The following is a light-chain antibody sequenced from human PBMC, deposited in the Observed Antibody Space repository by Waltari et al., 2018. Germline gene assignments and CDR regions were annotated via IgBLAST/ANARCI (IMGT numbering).Light chain of an antibody. J-gene: IGKJ1*01. Sequence: CRASHSVSTYLAWYQQKPGQAPRLLIYHASSRATGIPDRFSGSGSGTDFSLTISRLEPEDFAVYYCQHYLRLPATFGQGTKVEIK. CDR2: HAS. CDR3: QHYLRLPAT. V-gene: IGKV3-20*01. CDR1: HSVSTY.